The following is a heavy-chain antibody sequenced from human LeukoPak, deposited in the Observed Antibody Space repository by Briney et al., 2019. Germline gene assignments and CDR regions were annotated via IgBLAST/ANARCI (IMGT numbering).Heavy chain of an antibody. Sequence: LSLTCAASGFTFSSYWMHWVRQAPGKGLVWVSRINSDGSSTSYADSVKGRFTISRDNAKNTLYLQMNSLRAEDTAVYYCASFGVVIRSFDYWGQGTLVTVSS. CDR1: GFTFSSYW. CDR2: INSDGSST. CDR3: ASFGVVIRSFDY. D-gene: IGHD3-3*01. J-gene: IGHJ4*02. V-gene: IGHV3-74*01.